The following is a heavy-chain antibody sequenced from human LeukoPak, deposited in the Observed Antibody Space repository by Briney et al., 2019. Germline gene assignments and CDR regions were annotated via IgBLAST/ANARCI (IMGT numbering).Heavy chain of an antibody. Sequence: SETLSLTCTVSGGSFSGYYWSWIRQPPGKGLEWIGYIYYSGSTNYNPSLKSRVTISADTSKNQLSLKLSSVTAADTAVYYCARHIAAGTNDAFDIWGQGTMVTVSS. CDR3: ARHIAAGTNDAFDI. CDR2: IYYSGST. D-gene: IGHD6-13*01. V-gene: IGHV4-59*08. J-gene: IGHJ3*02. CDR1: GGSFSGYY.